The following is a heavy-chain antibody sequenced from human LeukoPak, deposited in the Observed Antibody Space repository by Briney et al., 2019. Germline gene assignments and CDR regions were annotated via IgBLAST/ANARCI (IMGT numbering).Heavy chain of an antibody. D-gene: IGHD6-19*01. Sequence: GGSLRLSCAASGFIFSNYAMSWVRQVPGRGLEWVSTISSRGDSTYVADSVKGRFTISRDNSKNSLYLQMNTVRAEGTAVYYCVKGPRPDITVAHTVENWGQGTLVTVSS. CDR2: ISSRGDST. J-gene: IGHJ4*02. V-gene: IGHV3-23*01. CDR3: VKGPRPDITVAHTVEN. CDR1: GFIFSNYA.